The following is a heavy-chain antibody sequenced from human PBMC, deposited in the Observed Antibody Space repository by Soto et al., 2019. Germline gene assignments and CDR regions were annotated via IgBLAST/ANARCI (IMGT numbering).Heavy chain of an antibody. CDR1: GFTFSSYS. Sequence: EVQLVESGGGLVQPGGSLRLSCAASGFTFSSYSMNWVRQAPGKGLEWVSYISSSSSTIYYADSVKGRFTISRDNAKNSLYLQMNSLRAEDTAVYYCASRGGLIERGNWFDPWGQGTLVTVSS. J-gene: IGHJ5*02. V-gene: IGHV3-48*01. CDR3: ASRGGLIERGNWFDP. D-gene: IGHD3-10*01. CDR2: ISSSSSTI.